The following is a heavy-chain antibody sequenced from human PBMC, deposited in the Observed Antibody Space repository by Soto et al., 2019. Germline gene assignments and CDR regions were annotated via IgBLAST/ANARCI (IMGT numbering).Heavy chain of an antibody. CDR3: ARTKGSGDYADWDFAY. Sequence: PGESLKISCKGSGYSFTSYWIGWVRQMPGKGLEWMGIIYPGDSDTRYSPSFQGQVTISADKSISTAYLQWSSLKASDTAMYYCARTKGSGDYADWDFAYWGQGTLVTVSS. CDR1: GYSFTSYW. J-gene: IGHJ4*02. CDR2: IYPGDSDT. D-gene: IGHD4-17*01. V-gene: IGHV5-51*01.